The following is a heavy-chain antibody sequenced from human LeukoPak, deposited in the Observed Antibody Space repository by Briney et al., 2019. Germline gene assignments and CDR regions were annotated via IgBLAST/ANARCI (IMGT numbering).Heavy chain of an antibody. Sequence: SETLSLTCTVSGGSISGYYWSWIRQPAGKGLEWIGRIYTSGNTNYNPSLKSRVTMSVDTSKNQFSLRLSSVTAADTAVYYCARDSGPYSSGWYFDYWGQGTLVAVSS. CDR2: IYTSGNT. D-gene: IGHD6-19*01. CDR3: ARDSGPYSSGWYFDY. J-gene: IGHJ4*02. V-gene: IGHV4-4*07. CDR1: GGSISGYY.